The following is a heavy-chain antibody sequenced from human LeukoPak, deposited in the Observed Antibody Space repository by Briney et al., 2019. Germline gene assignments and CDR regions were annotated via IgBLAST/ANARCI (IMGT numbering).Heavy chain of an antibody. Sequence: SETLSLTCAVYGGSFSGYYWSWIRQPPGKGLEWIGEINHSGSTNYNPSLKSRVTILVDTSKNQFSLKLRSVTAADTAVYYCARGRGYNSFDYWGQGTLVTVSS. D-gene: IGHD5-24*01. CDR1: GGSFSGYY. J-gene: IGHJ4*02. CDR3: ARGRGYNSFDY. V-gene: IGHV4-34*01. CDR2: INHSGST.